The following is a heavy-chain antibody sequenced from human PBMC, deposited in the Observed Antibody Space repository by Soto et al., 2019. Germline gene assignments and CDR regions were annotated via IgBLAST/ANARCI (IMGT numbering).Heavy chain of an antibody. D-gene: IGHD2-2*01. CDR2: ISHTGTT. J-gene: IGHJ4*02. Sequence: QVQLQESGPGLVKPSETLSLTCAVSGDSISGSQWWSWVRLPPGKGLEWIGEISHTGTTNYNPSLKIRVTMSVYTPKNQFALNLTSVTAADTALYYCAGVISSRDEYFDYWGQGTVVTVSP. CDR1: GDSISGSQW. CDR3: AGVISSRDEYFDY. V-gene: IGHV4-4*02.